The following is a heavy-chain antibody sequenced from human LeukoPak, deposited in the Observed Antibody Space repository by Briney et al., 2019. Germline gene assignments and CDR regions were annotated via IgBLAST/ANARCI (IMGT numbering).Heavy chain of an antibody. CDR3: ARRELAYYFDY. CDR2: IYYDGST. V-gene: IGHV4-59*08. D-gene: IGHD3-10*01. CDR1: GDSISSYY. J-gene: IGHJ4*02. Sequence: SETLSLTCTVSGDSISSYYWSWIRQPPGKGLEWIGYIYYDGSTKYNPSLKSRVTISVDTSKNQFSLKLSSVTAADTAVYYRARRELAYYFDYWGQGTLVTVSS.